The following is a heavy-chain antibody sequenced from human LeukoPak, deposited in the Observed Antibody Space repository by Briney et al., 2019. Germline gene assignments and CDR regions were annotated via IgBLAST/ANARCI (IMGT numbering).Heavy chain of an antibody. J-gene: IGHJ4*02. D-gene: IGHD6-19*01. Sequence: GGSLRLSCAASGSTFSSYTMNWVRQAPRQGLEWVSSISSSSDYIYYADSVKGRFTISRDNAKNSLYLQMNSLQAEDTAVYYCAREPYSSGPDYWGQGTLVTVSS. CDR1: GSTFSSYT. V-gene: IGHV3-21*01. CDR2: ISSSSDYI. CDR3: AREPYSSGPDY.